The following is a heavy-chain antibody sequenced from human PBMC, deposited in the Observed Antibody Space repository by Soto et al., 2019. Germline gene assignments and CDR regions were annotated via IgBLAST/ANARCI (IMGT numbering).Heavy chain of an antibody. CDR2: VHYSGST. V-gene: IGHV4-39*01. J-gene: IGHJ4*02. D-gene: IGHD4-17*01. CDR3: ASFSGATYGDYGGGINY. Sequence: PETLSLTCTVSGGSISGSSYYWGWIRQPPGKGLECIGSVHYSGSTDYNPSLKSRVTISVDTSKNQFSLKLTSVTAADTAVYFCASFSGATYGDYGGGINYWGQGTLVTVSS. CDR1: GGSISGSSYY.